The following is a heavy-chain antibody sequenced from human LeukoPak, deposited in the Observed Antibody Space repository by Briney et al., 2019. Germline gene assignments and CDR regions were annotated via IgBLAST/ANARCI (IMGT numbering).Heavy chain of an antibody. CDR2: IYYSGST. J-gene: IGHJ4*02. CDR3: ARVSSGYYGY. V-gene: IGHV4-39*07. CDR1: GGSISSSGYY. D-gene: IGHD3-22*01. Sequence: SETLSLTCTVSGGSISSSGYYWGWIRQPPGKGLEWIGSIYYSGSTYYNPSPKSRVTISVDTSKNQFSLKLSSVTAADTAVYYCARVSSGYYGYWGQGTLVTVSS.